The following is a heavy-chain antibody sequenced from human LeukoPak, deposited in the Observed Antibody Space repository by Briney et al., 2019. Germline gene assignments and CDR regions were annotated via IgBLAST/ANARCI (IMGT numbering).Heavy chain of an antibody. CDR1: GGSISSSNW. Sequence: PSGTLSLTCAVSGGSISSSNWWSWVRQPPGKGLEWIGEIYHSGSTNYNPSLKSRVTISVDKSKNQFSLKLSSVTAADTAVYYCARVYDYVWGSYRCWFDPWGQGTLVTVSS. D-gene: IGHD3-16*02. J-gene: IGHJ5*02. V-gene: IGHV4-4*02. CDR3: ARVYDYVWGSYRCWFDP. CDR2: IYHSGST.